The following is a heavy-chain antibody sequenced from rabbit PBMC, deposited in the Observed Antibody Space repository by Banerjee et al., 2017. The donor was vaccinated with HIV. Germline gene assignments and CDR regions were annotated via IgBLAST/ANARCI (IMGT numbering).Heavy chain of an antibody. CDR3: ARRYVGDGYAAKL. CDR1: GFSFSSSYW. V-gene: IGHV1S45*01. Sequence: QEQLVESGGGLVQPEGSLTLTCTASGFSFSSSYWICWVRQAPGKGLEWIGCINIGSSGSTYYASWAKGRFTISKTSSTTVTLQMTSLTDADTATYFCARRYVGDGYAAKLWGQGTLVTVS. D-gene: IGHD6-1*01. CDR2: INIGSSGST. J-gene: IGHJ4*01.